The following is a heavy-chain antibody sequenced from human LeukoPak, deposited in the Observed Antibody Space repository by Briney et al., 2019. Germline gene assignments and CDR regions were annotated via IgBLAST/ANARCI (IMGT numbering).Heavy chain of an antibody. Sequence: ASVKVSCKASGYTFTGYYMHLVRQAPGQGLEWMGRINPNSGGTNYAQKFQGRVTITADESTSTAYMELSSLRSEDTAVYYCARGVGGGYYDFWSGYPIDYWGQGTLVTVSS. CDR1: GYTFTGYY. D-gene: IGHD3-3*01. V-gene: IGHV1-2*06. CDR2: INPNSGGT. J-gene: IGHJ4*02. CDR3: ARGVGGGYYDFWSGYPIDY.